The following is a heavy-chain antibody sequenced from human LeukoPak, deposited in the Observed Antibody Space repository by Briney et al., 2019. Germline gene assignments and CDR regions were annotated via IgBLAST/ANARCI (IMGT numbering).Heavy chain of an antibody. CDR3: TTRAPDTAMVTSDY. CDR1: GFTFSSFE. V-gene: IGHV3-48*03. CDR2: ISSSGITI. J-gene: IGHJ4*02. Sequence: GGSLRLSCAASGFTFSSFEMSWVRQAPGKGLEWVAYISSSGITIYYADSVKGRFTISRDNAKNSLYLQMNSLKTEDTAVYYCTTRAPDTAMVTSDYWGQGTLVTVSS. D-gene: IGHD5-18*01.